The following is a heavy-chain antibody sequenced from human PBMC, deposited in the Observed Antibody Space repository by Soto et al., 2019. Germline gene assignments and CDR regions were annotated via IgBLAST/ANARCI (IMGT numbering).Heavy chain of an antibody. CDR2: IKEDGGEK. CDR1: GFTFTRYW. V-gene: IGHV3-7*03. CDR3: VRGEGGSGYYTGPYYNGMDV. Sequence: PGGSLRLSCGASGFTFTRYWMNWVRQAPEKGLEWLANIKEDGGEKFYVDSVKGRFTISRGNAQNSVYLQMNSLRAEDTAVYYCVRGEGGSGYYTGPYYNGMDVWGQGTTVTVSS. D-gene: IGHD3-3*01. J-gene: IGHJ6*02.